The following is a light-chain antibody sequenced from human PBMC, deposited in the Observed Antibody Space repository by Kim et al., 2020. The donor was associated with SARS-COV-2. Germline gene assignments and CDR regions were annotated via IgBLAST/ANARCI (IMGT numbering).Light chain of an antibody. CDR2: RNN. V-gene: IGLV1-47*01. CDR3: AAWDDSLSGPV. J-gene: IGLJ3*02. CDR1: SSNIGSNY. Sequence: GQRVTISCAGRSSNIGSNYVSWYQQLPGTAPKLLIYRNNQRPSGVPDRFSGSKSGTSASLAISGLRSEDEADYYCAAWDDSLSGPVFGGGTKLTVL.